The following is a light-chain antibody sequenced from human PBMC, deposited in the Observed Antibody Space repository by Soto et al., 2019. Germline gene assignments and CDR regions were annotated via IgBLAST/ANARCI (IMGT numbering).Light chain of an antibody. J-gene: IGLJ2*01. CDR2: YDN. CDR3: QVWDTSSHHVV. Sequence: SYELTQPPSVSVAPGKTARITCGGDNVGSKSVHWYQQKPGQAPILVIYYDNDRPSGIPERFSGSNSGNTATLTISRVEAGDEADYYSQVWDTSSHHVVFGGGTKLTVL. CDR1: NVGSKS. V-gene: IGLV3-21*04.